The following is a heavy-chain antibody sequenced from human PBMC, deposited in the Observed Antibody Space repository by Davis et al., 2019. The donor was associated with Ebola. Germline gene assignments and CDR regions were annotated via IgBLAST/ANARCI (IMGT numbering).Heavy chain of an antibody. CDR1: GFIFSHYW. CDR3: ARGPSTGNSFSY. J-gene: IGHJ4*02. Sequence: RGSLRLSCAASGFIFSHYWMSWVRQAPGKGPEWVAIIKQDGGEKYYVDSVEGRFTISRDNAKNSLYLQMNSLRAEDTAVYYCARGPSTGNSFSYWGQGTLVTVSS. D-gene: IGHD6-13*01. CDR2: IKQDGGEK. V-gene: IGHV3-7*01.